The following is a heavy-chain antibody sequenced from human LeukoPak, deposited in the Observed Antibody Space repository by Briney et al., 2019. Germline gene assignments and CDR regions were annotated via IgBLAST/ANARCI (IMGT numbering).Heavy chain of an antibody. Sequence: ASVKVSCKASGYTFTSYDINWVRQTTGQGLEWMGWMNPNSGNTGYAQKFQGRVTITRNTSISTAYMELSSVTAADTAVYYCARDQRSGSYPGGWFDPWGQGTLVTVSS. CDR3: ARDQRSGSYPGGWFDP. J-gene: IGHJ5*02. V-gene: IGHV1-8*03. CDR1: GYTFTSYD. CDR2: MNPNSGNT. D-gene: IGHD1-26*01.